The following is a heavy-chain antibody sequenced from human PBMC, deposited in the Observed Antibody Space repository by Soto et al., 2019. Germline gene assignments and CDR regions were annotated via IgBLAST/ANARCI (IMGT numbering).Heavy chain of an antibody. CDR3: AKNGQPPYYYYGLDV. CDR1: GGTFSSYT. V-gene: IGHV1-18*01. J-gene: IGHJ6*02. Sequence: ASVKVSCKASGGTFSSYTISWVRQAPGQGLEWMGWISGYNGDTNYAQKFQGRVSMTIDTSTTTAYMELRSLTSDDTAVYYCAKNGQPPYYYYGLDVWGQGTKVTVSS. CDR2: ISGYNGDT. D-gene: IGHD2-8*01.